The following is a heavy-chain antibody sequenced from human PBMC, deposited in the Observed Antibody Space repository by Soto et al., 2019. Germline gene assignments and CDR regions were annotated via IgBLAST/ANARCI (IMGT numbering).Heavy chain of an antibody. CDR2: IYYSGSI. D-gene: IGHD6-19*01. CDR1: GDSISSLY. J-gene: IGHJ4*02. Sequence: QVQLQESGPGLVKPSETLSLTCTVSGDSISSLYWSWIRQPPGKGLEWIGYIYYSGSINYHPSLKSRVTLXVXPXXNQFSLRLSSVTAADTAVYYCAKSLWDTSGWKTDYWGQGTLVTVSS. CDR3: AKSLWDTSGWKTDY. V-gene: IGHV4-59*01.